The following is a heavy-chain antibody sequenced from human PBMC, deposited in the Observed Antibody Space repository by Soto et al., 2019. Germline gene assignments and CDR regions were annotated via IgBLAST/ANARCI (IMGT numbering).Heavy chain of an antibody. CDR2: IYYSGST. CDR3: ARYREYRGYAPIDF. J-gene: IGHJ4*02. CDR1: GGTISSYY. D-gene: IGHD5-12*01. V-gene: IGHV4-59*08. Sequence: SETLSLTWTVSGGTISSYYWIWIRQPPGKGLEWIGYIYYSGSTNYNPSLKSRVTISVDTSKNQFSLKLSSVTAADTAVYYCARYREYRGYAPIDFWGQGTLVTVSS.